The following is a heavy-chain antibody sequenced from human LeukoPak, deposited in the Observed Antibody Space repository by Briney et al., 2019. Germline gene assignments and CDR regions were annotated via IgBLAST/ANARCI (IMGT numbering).Heavy chain of an antibody. CDR3: ASHKGRYGGNSY. Sequence: SVKVSCKASGGAFSSYAISWVRQAPGQGLEWMGGIIPIFGTANYAQKFQGRVTITTDESTSTAYMELSSLRSEDTAVYYCASHKGRYGGNSYWGQGTLVTVSS. CDR1: GGAFSSYA. D-gene: IGHD4-23*01. CDR2: IIPIFGTA. V-gene: IGHV1-69*05. J-gene: IGHJ4*02.